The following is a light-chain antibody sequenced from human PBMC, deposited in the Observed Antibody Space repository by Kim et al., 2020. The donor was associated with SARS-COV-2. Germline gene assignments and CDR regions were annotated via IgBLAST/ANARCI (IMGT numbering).Light chain of an antibody. CDR1: QDIRND. CDR2: GAS. Sequence: ASVGDGVIITCRAGQDIRNDLGWYQQHPGRAAKRLIFGASCLQSGVPSTFSSSGSGTEFSLTISSLQPEDFAAYFCLQHNTYPVTFGQGTRLEIK. V-gene: IGKV1-17*01. J-gene: IGKJ5*01. CDR3: LQHNTYPVT.